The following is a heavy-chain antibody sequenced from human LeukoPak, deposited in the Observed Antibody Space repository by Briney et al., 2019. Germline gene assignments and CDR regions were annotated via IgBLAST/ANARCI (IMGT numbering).Heavy chain of an antibody. D-gene: IGHD2-2*01. V-gene: IGHV4-30-2*01. CDR3: ARDLNYAPHFDP. J-gene: IGHJ5*02. Sequence: PSETLSLTCTVSGGSISSGGYYWSWIRQPPGKGLEWIGYIYHSGSTYYNPSLKSRLTISVDRSKNQFSLKLSSVTAADTAVYYCARDLNYAPHFDPWGQGTLVTVSS. CDR2: IYHSGST. CDR1: GGSISSGGYY.